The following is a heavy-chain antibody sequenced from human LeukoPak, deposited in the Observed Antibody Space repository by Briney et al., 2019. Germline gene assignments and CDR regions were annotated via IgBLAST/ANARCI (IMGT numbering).Heavy chain of an antibody. CDR3: ARDPNSAL. CDR2: VYTSGNT. V-gene: IGHV4-4*07. D-gene: IGHD2-21*01. CDR1: GGSISSSY. J-gene: IGHJ4*02. Sequence: KSSETLSLTCAVSGGSISSSYWSWIRQPARKGLEWIGRVYTSGNTKYNYNPSLKSRLTMSVDTSKNQFSLKLSSVTAADTAVYYCARDPNSALWGQGTLVTVSS.